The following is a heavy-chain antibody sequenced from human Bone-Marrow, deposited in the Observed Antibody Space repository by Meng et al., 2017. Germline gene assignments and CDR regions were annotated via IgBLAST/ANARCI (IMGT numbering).Heavy chain of an antibody. Sequence: ASVKVSCKASGYTFTGYYIHWVRQAPGQGLEWMGRINPNSGGTNYAQKFQGRVTMTRDTSISTAYMELSRLRSDDTAVYYCARETPDYDYVWGSLHYYYYYGMDVWGQGTMVTVSS. V-gene: IGHV1-2*06. CDR3: ARETPDYDYVWGSLHYYYYYGMDV. J-gene: IGHJ6*02. D-gene: IGHD3-16*01. CDR2: INPNSGGT. CDR1: GYTFTGYY.